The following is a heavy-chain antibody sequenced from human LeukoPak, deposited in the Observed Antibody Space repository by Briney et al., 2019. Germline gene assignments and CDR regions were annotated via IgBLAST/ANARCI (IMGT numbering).Heavy chain of an antibody. CDR3: ARDWGGGTHDY. J-gene: IGHJ4*02. CDR1: GFTFSSYV. CDR2: ISNRGSTI. Sequence: PGGSVRLSCAPSGFTFSSYVMNWVRQAPGKGREWVSYISNRGSTIFHADSVKGQFTISRDNAKNSLYLQMNSLRAEDTAVYYCARDWGGGTHDYWGQGTLVTVSS. D-gene: IGHD3-10*01. V-gene: IGHV3-48*03.